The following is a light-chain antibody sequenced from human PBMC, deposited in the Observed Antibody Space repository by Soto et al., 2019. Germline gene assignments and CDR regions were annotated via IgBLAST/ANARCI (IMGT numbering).Light chain of an antibody. CDR1: QNIRYC. Sequence: DIQMTQSPSTLSAYVGDRVTITCRARQNIRYCLAWYQQKPGKAPRLLIYKAYGIESGVPPRFSCGGCGKDFTITISSLQPHDSATYYCQHYYSYSTFDGGPKVDIK. J-gene: IGKJ4*01. V-gene: IGKV1-5*03. CDR3: QHYYSYST. CDR2: KAY.